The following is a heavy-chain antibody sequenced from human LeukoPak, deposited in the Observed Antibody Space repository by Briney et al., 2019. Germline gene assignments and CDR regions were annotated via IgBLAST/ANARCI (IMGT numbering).Heavy chain of an antibody. V-gene: IGHV1-2*02. CDR1: VYTFTPYY. CDR3: ARDPGNSGYDSIDY. Sequence: GASVRVSYTPSVYTFTPYYMHWVRQAPGQGLEGRGWINPNSGGTNNAQKFQGRVTMTTDTSISTAYMELSRLRSDDTAVYYCARDPGNSGYDSIDYWGQGTLVTVSS. J-gene: IGHJ4*02. CDR2: INPNSGGT. D-gene: IGHD5-12*01.